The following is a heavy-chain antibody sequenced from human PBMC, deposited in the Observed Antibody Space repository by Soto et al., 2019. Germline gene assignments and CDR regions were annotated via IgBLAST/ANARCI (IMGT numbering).Heavy chain of an antibody. CDR2: INSDGSSI. CDR1: GFTFSRYW. D-gene: IGHD5-12*01. J-gene: IGHJ4*02. V-gene: IGHV3-74*01. Sequence: GGSLRLSWATSGFTFSRYWMRWARQVPGKGLVWVSRINSDGSSISYSDSVKGRFTISRDNAKNSLYLEMNSLRSEDTAFYYCAKDHDEDFGYDLDYFNYWGQGTLVTVSS. CDR3: AKDHDEDFGYDLDYFNY.